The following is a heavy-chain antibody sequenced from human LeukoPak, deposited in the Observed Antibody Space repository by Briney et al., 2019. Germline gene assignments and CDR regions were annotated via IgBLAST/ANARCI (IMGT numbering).Heavy chain of an antibody. CDR2: IIPIFGTA. V-gene: IGHV1-69*05. Sequence: SVKVSCKASGGTFSSYAISWVRQAPGQGLEWMGGIIPIFGTANYAQKFQGRVTITTDESTSTAYMELSSLRSEDTAMYYCAQGSGGSGVDAFDIWGQGTMVTVSS. CDR1: GGTFSSYA. J-gene: IGHJ3*02. CDR3: AQGSGGSGVDAFDI. D-gene: IGHD2-15*01.